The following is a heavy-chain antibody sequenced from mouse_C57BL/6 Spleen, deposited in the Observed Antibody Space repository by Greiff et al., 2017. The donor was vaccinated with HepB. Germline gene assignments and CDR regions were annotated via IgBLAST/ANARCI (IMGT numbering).Heavy chain of an antibody. CDR3: ARNLQTAQAKGY. D-gene: IGHD3-2*02. CDR2: IHPNSGST. J-gene: IGHJ3*01. V-gene: IGHV1-64*01. CDR1: GYTFTSYW. Sequence: QVQLQQPGAELVKPGASVKLSCKASGYTFTSYWMHWVKQRPGQGLEWIGMIHPNSGSTNYNEKFKSKATLTVDKSSSTAYMQLSSLTSEDSAVYYCARNLQTAQAKGYWGQGTLVTVSA.